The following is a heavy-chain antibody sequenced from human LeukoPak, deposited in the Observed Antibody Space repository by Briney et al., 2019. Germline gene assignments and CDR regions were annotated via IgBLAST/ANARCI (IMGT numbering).Heavy chain of an antibody. Sequence: ASVKVSCKASGYTFTGYYMHWVRQAPGQGLEWMGRINPNSGGTNYAQKFQGRVTMTRDTSISTAYMELSRLRSDDTAVYYCASYGPIVGSPFDYWGQGTLVTVS. V-gene: IGHV1-2*06. J-gene: IGHJ4*02. CDR3: ASYGPIVGSPFDY. CDR2: INPNSGGT. D-gene: IGHD3-22*01. CDR1: GYTFTGYY.